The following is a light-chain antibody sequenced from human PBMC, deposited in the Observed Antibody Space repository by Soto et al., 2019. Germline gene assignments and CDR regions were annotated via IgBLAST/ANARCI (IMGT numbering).Light chain of an antibody. V-gene: IGLV2-8*01. CDR3: SSYGGSNNLV. CDR2: DVS. Sequence: QSVLTQPPSASGSPGQSVTISCTGTSSDVGGYNSVSWYQQHPGKAPKLMIYDVSKRPSGVPDRFSASKSGNTASLTVSGLQAEDEADYYCSSYGGSNNLVFGGGSQLTAL. J-gene: IGLJ7*02. CDR1: SSDVGGYNS.